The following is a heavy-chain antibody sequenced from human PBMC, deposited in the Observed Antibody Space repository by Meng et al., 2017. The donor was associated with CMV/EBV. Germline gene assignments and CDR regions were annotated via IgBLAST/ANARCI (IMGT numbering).Heavy chain of an antibody. J-gene: IGHJ4*02. V-gene: IGHV3-13*01. CDR2: IGTAGDT. Sequence: GESLKISCAASGFTFSSYDMHWVRQATGKGLEWVSAIGTAGDTYYPGAVMGRFTISRENAKNSLYLQMNSLRAGDTAVYYCARAGGGYYPYGFDYWGQGTLVTVSS. CDR3: ARAGGGYYPYGFDY. CDR1: GFTFSSYD. D-gene: IGHD3-10*01.